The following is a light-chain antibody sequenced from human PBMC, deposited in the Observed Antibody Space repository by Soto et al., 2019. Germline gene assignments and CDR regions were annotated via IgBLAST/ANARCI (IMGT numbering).Light chain of an antibody. J-gene: IGKJ5*01. CDR2: GAS. CDR1: QRVSNN. V-gene: IGKV3-20*01. CDR3: QQYGSSST. Sequence: EIVMTQSPATLSVSPGERVTLSCRASQRVSNNVAWYQQKPGQAPRLLIYGASSRPTGIPDRFSGSGSGTDFTLTISRLEPEDFAVYYCQQYGSSSTFGQGTRLEIK.